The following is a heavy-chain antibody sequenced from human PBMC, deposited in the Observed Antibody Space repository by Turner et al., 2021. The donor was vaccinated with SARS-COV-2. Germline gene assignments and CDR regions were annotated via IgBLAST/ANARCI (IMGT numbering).Heavy chain of an antibody. CDR1: GFTFSSYG. CDR3: ARDYSSSSYLVSWFDP. CDR2: ILYDGSFK. V-gene: IGHV3-33*05. J-gene: IGHJ5*02. D-gene: IGHD6-6*01. Sequence: QVQLVESGGGVVQPGRSLSLSCAASGFTFSSYGMHWVRQAPGKGLEWVAVILYDGSFKYYGDSVKGRFTISRDNSKNTLYLQMNSLRAEDTAVYYCARDYSSSSYLVSWFDPWGQGTLVTVSS.